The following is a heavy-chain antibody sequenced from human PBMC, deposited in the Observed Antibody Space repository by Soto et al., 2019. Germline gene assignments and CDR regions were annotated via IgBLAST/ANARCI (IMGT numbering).Heavy chain of an antibody. CDR2: ISFDGSNE. Sequence: QVQLVESGGGVVQPGRSLRLSCEASGFTFSTYGTHWVRQTPGKGLEWLAGISFDGSNEYYAESVKGRFTISRDYSKNTLFLQMNRLRMGDTAVYYCFDAFDVMDIWGQGTTVIVSS. V-gene: IGHV3-30*03. J-gene: IGHJ6*02. CDR1: GFTFSTYG. CDR3: FDAFDVMDI. D-gene: IGHD3-9*01.